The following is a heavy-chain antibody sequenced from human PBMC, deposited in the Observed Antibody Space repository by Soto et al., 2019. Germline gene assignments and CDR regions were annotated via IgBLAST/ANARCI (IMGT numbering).Heavy chain of an antibody. V-gene: IGHV3-48*03. J-gene: IGHJ4*02. Sequence: GGSLRLSCAAPGFSFSNYEMNWVRQAPGKGLEWVAYISSGGDTIHYADSVRGRFTVSRDNARNSLSLQMNTLRVEDTALYYCARDRAAGGYWGQGTLVTVYS. CDR2: ISSGGDTI. CDR3: ARDRAAGGY. D-gene: IGHD6-13*01. CDR1: GFSFSNYE.